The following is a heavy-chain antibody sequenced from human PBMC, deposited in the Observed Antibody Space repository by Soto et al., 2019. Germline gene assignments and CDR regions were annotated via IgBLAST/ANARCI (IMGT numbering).Heavy chain of an antibody. CDR3: AKVGAESIAARPRALNAFDI. V-gene: IGHV3-23*01. J-gene: IGHJ3*02. CDR1: VITFSGYA. CDR2: ISGSGGST. D-gene: IGHD6-6*01. Sequence: GGPLRPSFTSSVITFSGYAMSWLRRAPAKGLDWVSAISGSGGSTYYADSVKSRFTISRDNSKNTLYLQMNSLRAEDTAVYYCAKVGAESIAARPRALNAFDIWGQGTMVTVSS.